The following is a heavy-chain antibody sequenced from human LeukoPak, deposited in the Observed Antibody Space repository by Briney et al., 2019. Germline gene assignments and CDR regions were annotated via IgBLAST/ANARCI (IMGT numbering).Heavy chain of an antibody. Sequence: GGSLRLSCAASGFTLSTYEMTWVRQAPGKGLEWISFITISGSPTFYADSVKGRFTIFRDTAKNSLFLQMNNLRGEDTAVYYCARDISSSTRAFDIWGQGTMVTVS. J-gene: IGHJ3*02. CDR1: GFTLSTYE. CDR3: ARDISSSTRAFDI. D-gene: IGHD2-15*01. V-gene: IGHV3-48*03. CDR2: ITISGSPT.